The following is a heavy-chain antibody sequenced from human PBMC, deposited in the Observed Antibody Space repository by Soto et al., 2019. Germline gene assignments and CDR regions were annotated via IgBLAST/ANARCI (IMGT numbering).Heavy chain of an antibody. D-gene: IGHD6-19*01. CDR2: ISYDGGNK. V-gene: IGHV3-30*03. Sequence: PGGSLRLSCAASGFTFRSYGMHWVRQAPGKGLEWVAVISYDGGNKYYADSVKGRFTISRDNSKNTLYLQMNSLRAEDTAVYYCSPGSYSSGRYFGYWGQGTLVTVSS. J-gene: IGHJ4*02. CDR1: GFTFRSYG. CDR3: SPGSYSSGRYFGY.